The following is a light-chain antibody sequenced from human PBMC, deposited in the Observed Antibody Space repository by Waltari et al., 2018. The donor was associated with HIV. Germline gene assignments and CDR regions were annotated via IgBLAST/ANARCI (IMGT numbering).Light chain of an antibody. V-gene: IGKV1D-12*01. Sequence: DIQMTQFPSSVSASVGDRVTMTCWATQGIANWVAWYQQKPGKAPKLLIHGASILQGGVPSRFSGSGSGTFFTLTINSLQPEDFATYFCQQTNSFPITFGHGTRLDSK. CDR3: QQTNSFPIT. CDR2: GAS. J-gene: IGKJ5*01. CDR1: QGIANW.